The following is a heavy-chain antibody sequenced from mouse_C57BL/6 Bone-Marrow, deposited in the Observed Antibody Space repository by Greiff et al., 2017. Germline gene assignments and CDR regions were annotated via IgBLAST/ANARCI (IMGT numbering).Heavy chain of an antibody. CDR2: ISSGGSYT. Sequence: EVKLMESGGDLVKPGGSLKLSCAASGFTFSSYGMSWVRQTPDKRLEWVATISSGGSYTYYPDSVKGRFTISRDNAKNTLYQTMSRMKSENTAMYYGAVHPHITTVVATPDYWGKGTTLTVSS. J-gene: IGHJ2*01. V-gene: IGHV5-6*01. D-gene: IGHD1-1*01. CDR3: AVHPHITTVVATPDY. CDR1: GFTFSSYG.